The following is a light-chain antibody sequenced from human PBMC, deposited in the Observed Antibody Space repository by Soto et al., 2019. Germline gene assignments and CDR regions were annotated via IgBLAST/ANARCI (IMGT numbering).Light chain of an antibody. CDR2: AAS. CDR3: QQYYSYPG. J-gene: IGKJ5*01. Sequence: IQMTQSPSSLSASTGDRSTITCRASQGISSYLAWYQQKPGKAPKLLIYAASTLQSGVPSRFSGSGSGTDFTLTISCLQSEDFATYYCQQYYSYPGFGQGTRLEIK. CDR1: QGISSY. V-gene: IGKV1-8*01.